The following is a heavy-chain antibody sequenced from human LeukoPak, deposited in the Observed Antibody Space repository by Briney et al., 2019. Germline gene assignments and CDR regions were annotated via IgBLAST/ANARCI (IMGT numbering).Heavy chain of an antibody. J-gene: IGHJ6*03. D-gene: IGHD6-19*01. V-gene: IGHV4-61*02. CDR3: ARGGSGWNYYYYYMDV. CDR1: GGSISSGSYY. CDR2: IYTSGST. Sequence: PSQTLSLTCTVSGGSISSGSYYWSWIRRPAGKGLEWIGRIYTSGSTNYNPSLKSRVTISVDTSKNQFSLKLSSVTAADTAVYYCARGGSGWNYYYYYMDVWGKGTTVTISS.